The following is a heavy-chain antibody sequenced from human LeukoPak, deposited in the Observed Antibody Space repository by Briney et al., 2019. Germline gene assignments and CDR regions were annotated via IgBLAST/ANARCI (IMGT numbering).Heavy chain of an antibody. CDR1: GFTFSSYA. CDR2: ISGSGGST. V-gene: IGHV3-23*01. J-gene: IGHJ4*02. Sequence: GGSLRLSCAASGFTFSSYAMSWVRQAPGKGLEWVSAISGSGGSTYYADSVKGRFTISRDNSKNTLYLQMNSLRAEDTAVYHCAKDPAARNYFDYWGQGTLVTVSS. CDR3: AKDPAARNYFDY. D-gene: IGHD6-6*01.